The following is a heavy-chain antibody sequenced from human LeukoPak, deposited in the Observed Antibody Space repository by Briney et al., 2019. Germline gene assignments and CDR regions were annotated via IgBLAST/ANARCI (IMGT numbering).Heavy chain of an antibody. Sequence: PGGSLRLSCAASGFTFDDYAMHWVRQAPGKGLEWVSGISWNSGSIGYADSVKGRFTISRDNAKNSLHLQMNSLRAEDTALYYCAKDGDYGDYNYWYFDLWGRGTLVTVSS. V-gene: IGHV3-9*01. D-gene: IGHD4-17*01. CDR2: ISWNSGSI. CDR1: GFTFDDYA. J-gene: IGHJ2*01. CDR3: AKDGDYGDYNYWYFDL.